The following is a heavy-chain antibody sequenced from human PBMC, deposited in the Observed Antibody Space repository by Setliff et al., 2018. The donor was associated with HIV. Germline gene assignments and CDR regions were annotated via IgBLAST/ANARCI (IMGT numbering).Heavy chain of an antibody. CDR2: ISSSSSYI. CDR1: GFTFSSYS. D-gene: IGHD3-10*01. V-gene: IGHV3-21*01. CDR3: ARDAFTMVRGVIGWFDP. J-gene: IGHJ5*02. Sequence: PGGSLRLSCAASGFTFSSYSMNWVRQAPGKGLEWVSSISSSSSYIYYADSVKGRFTISRDNAKNSLYLQMNSLRAEDTAVYYCARDAFTMVRGVIGWFDPWGQGTLVTVSS.